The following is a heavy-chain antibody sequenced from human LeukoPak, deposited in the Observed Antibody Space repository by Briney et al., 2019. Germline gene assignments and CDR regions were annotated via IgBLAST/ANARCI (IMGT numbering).Heavy chain of an antibody. CDR1: GFTFSSYS. D-gene: IGHD3-22*01. J-gene: IGHJ4*02. Sequence: GGSLRLSCAASGFTFSSYSMNWVRQAPGKGLEWVSSISSSSSYIYYADSVKGRFTISRDNAKNSLYLQMNGLRAEDTAVYYCARGYYDSSGYGNWGQGTLVTVSS. V-gene: IGHV3-21*01. CDR3: ARGYYDSSGYGN. CDR2: ISSSSSYI.